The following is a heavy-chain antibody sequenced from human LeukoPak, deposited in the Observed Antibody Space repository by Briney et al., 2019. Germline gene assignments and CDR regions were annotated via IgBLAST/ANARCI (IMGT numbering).Heavy chain of an antibody. CDR1: GGSFSGYY. CDR3: ARGNGGYYYDAFDI. D-gene: IGHD3-22*01. CDR2: INHSGST. J-gene: IGHJ3*02. Sequence: PSETLSLTCAVYGGSFSGYYWSWIRQPPGKGLEWIGEINHSGSTNYNPSLKSRVTISVDTSKNQFSLKLSSVTAADTAVYYCARGNGGYYYDAFDIWGQGTMVTVSS. V-gene: IGHV4-34*01.